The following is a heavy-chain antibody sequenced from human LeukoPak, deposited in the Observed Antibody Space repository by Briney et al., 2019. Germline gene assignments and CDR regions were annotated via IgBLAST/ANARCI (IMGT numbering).Heavy chain of an antibody. V-gene: IGHV3-23*01. D-gene: IGHD3-3*01. CDR3: AKGAYHDD. CDR1: GFTFSSYW. CDR2: ISGNGGDT. J-gene: IGHJ4*02. Sequence: GGSLRLSCAASGFTFSSYWMHWVRQAPGKGLEWVSTISGNGGDTYYADSVKGRFTISRDNPKNTLYLQMNSLRADDTAIYYCAKGAYHDDWGQGTLVTVSS.